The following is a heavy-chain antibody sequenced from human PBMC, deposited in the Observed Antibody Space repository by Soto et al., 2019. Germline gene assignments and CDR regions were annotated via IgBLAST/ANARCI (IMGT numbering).Heavy chain of an antibody. CDR1: GYTFTSYY. J-gene: IGHJ6*03. Sequence: ASVKVSCKASGYTFTSYYMHWVRQAPGQGLEWMGIINPSGGSTSYAQKFQGRVTMTRDTSTSTVYMELSSLRSEDTAVYYCATTPLKLVDIYYYYMDVWGKGTTVTVSS. CDR3: ATTPLKLVDIYYYYMDV. CDR2: INPSGGST. V-gene: IGHV1-46*03. D-gene: IGHD3-9*01.